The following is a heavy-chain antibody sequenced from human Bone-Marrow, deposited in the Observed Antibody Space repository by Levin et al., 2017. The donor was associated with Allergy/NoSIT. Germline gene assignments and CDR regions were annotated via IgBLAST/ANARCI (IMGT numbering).Heavy chain of an antibody. CDR2: ISSSGSTI. D-gene: IGHD1-14*01. Sequence: GESLKISCAASGFTFSSYEMNWVRQAPGKGLEWVSYISSSGSTIYYADSVKGRFTISRDNAKNSLYLQMNSLRAEDTAVYYCARAPSRTRYYYYGMDVWGQGTTVTVSS. V-gene: IGHV3-48*03. CDR1: GFTFSSYE. CDR3: ARAPSRTRYYYYGMDV. J-gene: IGHJ6*02.